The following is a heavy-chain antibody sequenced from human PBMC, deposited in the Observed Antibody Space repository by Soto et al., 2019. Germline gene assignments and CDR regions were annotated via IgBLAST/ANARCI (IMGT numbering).Heavy chain of an antibody. V-gene: IGHV3-30*18. D-gene: IGHD2-15*01. CDR1: GFTFSNYG. CDR3: AEDGAPRYGGRSSCHPAGAY. CDR2: ISYDGSHK. J-gene: IGHJ4*02. Sequence: QVQLVESGGGVVQPGRSLRLSCAGSGFTFSNYGLHWVRQAPGKGLEWVAVISYDGSHKYYADSVKGRFTISRDNSKNMLYLQMGCLSADDTAGYYWAEDGAPRYGGRSSCHPAGAYWGQGTMVTVSS.